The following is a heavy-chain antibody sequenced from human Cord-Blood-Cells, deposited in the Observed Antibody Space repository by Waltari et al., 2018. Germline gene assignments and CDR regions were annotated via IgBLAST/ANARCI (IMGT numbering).Heavy chain of an antibody. J-gene: IGHJ4*02. CDR2: IRGSGGST. V-gene: IGHV3-23*01. CDR3: AKAYYYDSSGFCDY. CDR1: GFTFSSYA. D-gene: IGHD3-22*01. Sequence: EVQLLESGGGLVQPGGSLRLSCAAYGFTFSSYAMSWVRQAPGKGLDGVSAIRGSGGSTYYADSVKGRFTISRDNSKNTLYLQMNSRRAEDTAVYYCAKAYYYDSSGFCDYWGQGTLVTVSS.